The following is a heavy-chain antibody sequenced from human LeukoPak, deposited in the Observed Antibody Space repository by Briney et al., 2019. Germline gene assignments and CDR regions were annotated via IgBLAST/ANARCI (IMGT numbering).Heavy chain of an antibody. J-gene: IGHJ4*02. CDR2: ISGSGGST. CDR3: AKDTSGYLDY. D-gene: IGHD3-3*01. Sequence: GRSLRLSCAASGSTFSSYAMSWVRQAPGKGLEWVSAISGSGGSTYYADSVKGRFTISRDNSKNTLYLQMNSLRAEDTAVYYCAKDTSGYLDYWGQGTLVTVSS. CDR1: GSTFSSYA. V-gene: IGHV3-23*01.